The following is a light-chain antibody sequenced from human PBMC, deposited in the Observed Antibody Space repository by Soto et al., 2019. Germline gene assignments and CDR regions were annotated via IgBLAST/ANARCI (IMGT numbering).Light chain of an antibody. CDR3: CSYAGSYTFARNV. J-gene: IGLJ1*01. V-gene: IGLV2-11*01. CDR1: SSDVAIYNY. CDR2: DVS. Sequence: QSALTQPRSVSGSPGQSVTISCTGTSSDVAIYNYISWYQQHPGEAPKLMIHDVSERPSGVPDRFSGSKSGNTASLTISGLQAEDEADYYCCSYAGSYTFARNVFATGLKVAV.